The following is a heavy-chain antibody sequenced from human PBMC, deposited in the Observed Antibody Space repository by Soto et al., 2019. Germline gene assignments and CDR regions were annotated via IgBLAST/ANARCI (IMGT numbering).Heavy chain of an antibody. CDR3: AHVSNWTLGY. Sequence: QITLKESGPTLVKPTQTLTLTCSISGFSLSTSRVGVGWFRQPPGKALEWLALIYWNDDKGYSPSRKSTLTIAQDTSKNQVVLSMTNMDPVDTATYFCAHVSNWTLGYLGQGTLVTVSS. CDR1: GFSLSTSRVG. D-gene: IGHD1-20*01. V-gene: IGHV2-5*01. CDR2: IYWNDDK. J-gene: IGHJ4*02.